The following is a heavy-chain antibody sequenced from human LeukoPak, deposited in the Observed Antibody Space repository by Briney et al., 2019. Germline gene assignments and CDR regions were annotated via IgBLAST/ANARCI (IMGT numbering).Heavy chain of an antibody. J-gene: IGHJ4*02. CDR3: ARHVEIAVAGPIDY. Sequence: SETLSLTCTVSGGSISSSRDYWGWIRQPPGTGLEWIGSIYYSGSTYYNPSLKSRVTISVDTSKNQFSLKLSSVTAADTAVYYCARHVEIAVAGPIDYWGQGTLVTVSS. D-gene: IGHD6-19*01. CDR1: GGSISSSRDY. CDR2: IYYSGST. V-gene: IGHV4-39*01.